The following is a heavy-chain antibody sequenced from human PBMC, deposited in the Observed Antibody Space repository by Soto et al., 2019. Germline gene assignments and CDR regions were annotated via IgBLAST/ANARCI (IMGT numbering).Heavy chain of an antibody. CDR2: ISYDGSNK. CDR3: ARDYGVAVAEYYFDY. Sequence: QVQLVESGGGVVQPGRSLRLSCAASGFTFSSYAMHWVRQAPGKGLEWVAVISYDGSNKYYADSVKGRFTISRDNSRNTLYLQMTSLRAEDTAVYYCARDYGVAVAEYYFDYWGQGTLVTVSS. V-gene: IGHV3-30-3*01. D-gene: IGHD6-19*01. CDR1: GFTFSSYA. J-gene: IGHJ4*02.